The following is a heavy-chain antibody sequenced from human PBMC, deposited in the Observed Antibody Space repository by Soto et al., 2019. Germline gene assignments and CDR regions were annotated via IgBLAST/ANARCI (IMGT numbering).Heavy chain of an antibody. CDR2: IKSKTDGGTT. Sequence: GGSLRLSCAASGFTFSNARMSWVRQAPGKGLEWVGRIKSKTDGGTTDYAAPVKGRFTISRDDSKNTLYLQMNSLKTEDTAVYYCTTEGRSLSYYYDSSGSNFDYWGQGTLVTVSS. D-gene: IGHD3-22*01. V-gene: IGHV3-15*01. J-gene: IGHJ4*02. CDR1: GFTFSNAR. CDR3: TTEGRSLSYYYDSSGSNFDY.